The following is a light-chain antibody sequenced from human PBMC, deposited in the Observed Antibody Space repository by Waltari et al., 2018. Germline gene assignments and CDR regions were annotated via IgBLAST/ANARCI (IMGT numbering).Light chain of an antibody. Sequence: ETVMTQSPATLSVYPGERATLSCRASQRIKNNLAWYQQKGGQAPRLLLFDASTRATGISARFSGSGYGTEFTLTISSLQAEDVAVYHCHQYFAPPYTFGRGTKLEIK. CDR3: HQYFAPPYT. CDR1: QRIKNN. CDR2: DAS. V-gene: IGKV3-15*01. J-gene: IGKJ2*01.